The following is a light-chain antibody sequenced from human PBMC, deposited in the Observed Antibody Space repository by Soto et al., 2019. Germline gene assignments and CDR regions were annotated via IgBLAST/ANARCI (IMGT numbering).Light chain of an antibody. J-gene: IGLJ2*01. CDR1: SSDVGSYNL. V-gene: IGLV2-23*01. CDR3: CSYAGSSTHVV. CDR2: EGS. Sequence: QSVLTQPASVSGSPGQSITISCTGTSSDVGSYNLVSWYQQHPGKAPKLMIYEGSKRPSGVSNRFSGSTSGNTASLTISGLQAEDEADYYCCSYAGSSTHVVFGGGTKLTVL.